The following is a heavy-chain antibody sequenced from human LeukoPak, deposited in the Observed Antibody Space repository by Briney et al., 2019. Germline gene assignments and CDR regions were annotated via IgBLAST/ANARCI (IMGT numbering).Heavy chain of an antibody. CDR1: AGSISSSSHH. CDR3: ARSLYYDFWSGYSY. Sequence: SETLSLTCTVSAGSISSSSHHWGWIRQSPGKGLEWFGSIYYGRTTYYNPSLNSRVTISVVTSKNQFSLKLSSVTAADTAVYYCARSLYYDFWSGYSYWGQGTLVTVSS. V-gene: IGHV4-39*01. D-gene: IGHD3-3*01. CDR2: IYYGRTT. J-gene: IGHJ4*02.